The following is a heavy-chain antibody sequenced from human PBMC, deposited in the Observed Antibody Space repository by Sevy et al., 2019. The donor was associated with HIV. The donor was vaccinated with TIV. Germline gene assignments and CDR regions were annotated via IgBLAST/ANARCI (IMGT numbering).Heavy chain of an antibody. CDR3: ARGRNYYGSVTNWFDP. D-gene: IGHD3-10*01. Sequence: SETLSLTCGVSGESFSGYHWTWIRQPPGKGLEWIGDINQSGSTNYNPSLKSRLSISVDTSKNQFSLRLSSVTAADTAVYYCARGRNYYGSVTNWFDPWGQGTLVTVSS. CDR1: GESFSGYH. CDR2: INQSGST. V-gene: IGHV4-34*01. J-gene: IGHJ5*02.